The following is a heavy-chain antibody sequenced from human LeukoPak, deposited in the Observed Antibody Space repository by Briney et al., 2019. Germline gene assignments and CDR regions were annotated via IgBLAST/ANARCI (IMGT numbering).Heavy chain of an antibody. CDR1: GYTFTIYY. D-gene: IGHD2-21*01. V-gene: IGHV1-8*01. CDR2: MNPNSGNT. J-gene: IGHJ3*02. Sequence: AASVTVSCTASGYTFTIYYVHWVRQAPGQGLEWMGWMNPNSGNTGYEQKFQGRGTITRDTSISTAYTEQSRLRSDDTAVYYCARNSGPDAFDIWGQGTMVTVSS. CDR3: ARNSGPDAFDI.